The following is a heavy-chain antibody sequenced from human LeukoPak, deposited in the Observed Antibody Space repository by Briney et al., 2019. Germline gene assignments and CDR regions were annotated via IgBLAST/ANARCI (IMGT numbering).Heavy chain of an antibody. V-gene: IGHV1-46*01. CDR2: INPSGGST. Sequence: GASVKVSCKASGYTFTSYYMHWVRHAPGQGLEWMGIINPSGGSTSYAQKFQGGVTMTRDMSTSTVYMELSSLRSKDTAVYYCARDSYSSSVIYYYYYMDVWGKGTTVTVS. CDR1: GYTFTSYY. D-gene: IGHD6-6*01. J-gene: IGHJ6*03. CDR3: ARDSYSSSVIYYYYYMDV.